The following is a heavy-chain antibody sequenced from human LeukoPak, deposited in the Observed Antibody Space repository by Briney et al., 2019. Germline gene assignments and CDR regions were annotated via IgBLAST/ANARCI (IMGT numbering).Heavy chain of an antibody. CDR3: AKSPVSSCRGSFCYPFDY. Sequence: GSLRLSCAASGFTFSTYAMSWVRQIPGKGLEWVSAISGSDDGTYYADSVKGRFTISRDNSRNTLYLQMNTLRAEDTAVYFCAKSPVSSCRGSFCYPFDYWGQGCLVTVSS. D-gene: IGHD2-15*01. CDR1: GFTFSTYA. V-gene: IGHV3-23*01. J-gene: IGHJ4*02. CDR2: ISGSDDGT.